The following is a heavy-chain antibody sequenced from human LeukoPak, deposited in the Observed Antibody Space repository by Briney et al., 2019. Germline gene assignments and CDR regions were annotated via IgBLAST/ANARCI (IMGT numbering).Heavy chain of an antibody. CDR2: INHSGST. J-gene: IGHJ6*03. D-gene: IGHD3-3*01. CDR3: ARGATMSDYYYYYYTDV. V-gene: IGHV4-34*01. CDR1: GGSFSGYY. Sequence: KSSETLSLTCAVYGGSFSGYYWSWIRQPPGKGLEWIGEINHSGSTNYNPSLKSRVTISVDTSKNQFSLKLNSVTAADTAVYYCARGATMSDYYYYYYTDVWGKGTTVTVSS.